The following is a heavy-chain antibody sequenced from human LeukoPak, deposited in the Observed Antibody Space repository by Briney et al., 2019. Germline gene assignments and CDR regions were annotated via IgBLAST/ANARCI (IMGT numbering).Heavy chain of an antibody. D-gene: IGHD1-1*01. CDR3: ARGLHWNDFNWLDS. Sequence: PGGSLRLSCAASGFTFTNFWMNWVRQTPGKGLMWVSRIQTDGSTRYAESVKGRFTISRDNAKNTVYLQMNTLSAEDTAIYYCARGLHWNDFNWLDSWGQGTLVTVSS. J-gene: IGHJ5*01. V-gene: IGHV3-74*01. CDR1: GFTFTNFW. CDR2: IQTDGST.